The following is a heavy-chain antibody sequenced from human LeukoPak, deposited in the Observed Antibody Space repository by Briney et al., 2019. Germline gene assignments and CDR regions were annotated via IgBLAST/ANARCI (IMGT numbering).Heavy chain of an antibody. Sequence: GGSLRLSCAASGFISSSYWMTWVRQAPGKGLEWVANIKQDGSEKYYGDSVKGRFTISRDNAKNSLYLQMNSLRAEDTAVYYCARGGGLDIWGQGTMVTVSS. CDR2: IKQDGSEK. J-gene: IGHJ3*02. V-gene: IGHV3-7*05. CDR3: ARGGGLDI. CDR1: GFISSSYW.